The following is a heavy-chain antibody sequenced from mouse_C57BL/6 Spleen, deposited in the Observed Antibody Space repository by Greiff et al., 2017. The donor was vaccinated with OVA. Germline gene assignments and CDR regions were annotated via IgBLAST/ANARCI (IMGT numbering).Heavy chain of an antibody. CDR2: IYPGSGNT. D-gene: IGHD1-1*01. J-gene: IGHJ4*01. Sequence: LQESGAELVRPGASVKLSCKASGYTFTDYYINWVKQRPGQGLEWIARIYPGSGNTYYNEKFKGKATLTAEKSSSTAYMQLSSLTSEDSAVYFCAREELLRLEGAMDYWGQGTSVTVSS. V-gene: IGHV1-76*01. CDR3: AREELLRLEGAMDY. CDR1: GYTFTDYY.